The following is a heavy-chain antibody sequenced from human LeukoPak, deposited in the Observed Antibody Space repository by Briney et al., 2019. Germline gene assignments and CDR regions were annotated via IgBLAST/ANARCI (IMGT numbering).Heavy chain of an antibody. CDR2: ISSSGSSI. CDR1: GFTFSSYE. Sequence: QPGGSLGHSCAASGFTFSSYEMNWVRQAPGKGLEWVSYISSSGSSIYYADSVKGRFTISRDNAKNSLYLQMNSLRAEDTAVYYCARNGDGHFDYWGQGTLVTVSS. J-gene: IGHJ4*02. V-gene: IGHV3-48*03. D-gene: IGHD7-27*01. CDR3: ARNGDGHFDY.